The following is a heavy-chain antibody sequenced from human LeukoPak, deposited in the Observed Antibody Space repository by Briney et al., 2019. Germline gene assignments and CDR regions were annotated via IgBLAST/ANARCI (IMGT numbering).Heavy chain of an antibody. J-gene: IGHJ5*02. CDR3: ARVPFIAAAGTNWFDP. CDR2: IYHSGST. CDR1: GYPVSSGYY. D-gene: IGHD6-13*01. Sequence: PSETLSLTCAVSGYPVSSGYYWGWIRPPPGKGLEWIGSIYHSGSTYYNPSLKSRVTISVDTSKNQFSLKLSSVTAADTAVYYCARVPFIAAAGTNWFDPWGQGTLVTASS. V-gene: IGHV4-38-2*01.